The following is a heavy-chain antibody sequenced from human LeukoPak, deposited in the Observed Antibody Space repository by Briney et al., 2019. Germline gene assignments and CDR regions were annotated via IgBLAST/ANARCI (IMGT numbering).Heavy chain of an antibody. CDR2: INHSGST. D-gene: IGHD6-19*01. CDR3: ARGKGGWYFRGHAEGWFDP. Sequence: SETLSLTCAVYGGSFSGFYWSWIRQPPGKGLEWIGEINHSGSTNYNSSLKSRVTISVDTSKNQFSLKLSSVTAADTAVYYCARGKGGWYFRGHAEGWFDPWGQGTLVTVSS. J-gene: IGHJ5*02. CDR1: GGSFSGFY. V-gene: IGHV4-34*01.